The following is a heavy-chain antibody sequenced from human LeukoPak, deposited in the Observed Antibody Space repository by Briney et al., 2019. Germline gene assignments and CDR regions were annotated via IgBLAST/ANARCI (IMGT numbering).Heavy chain of an antibody. CDR3: ARDQISWNYDILTGYSNYYFDY. V-gene: IGHV3-7*01. Sequence: GGSLRLSCAASGFTSSSYWMSWVRQAPGKGLEWVANIKQDGSEKYYVDSVKGRFTISRDNAKNSLYLQMNSLRAEDTAVYYCARDQISWNYDILTGYSNYYFDYWGQGTLVTVSS. CDR2: IKQDGSEK. D-gene: IGHD3-9*01. J-gene: IGHJ4*02. CDR1: GFTSSSYW.